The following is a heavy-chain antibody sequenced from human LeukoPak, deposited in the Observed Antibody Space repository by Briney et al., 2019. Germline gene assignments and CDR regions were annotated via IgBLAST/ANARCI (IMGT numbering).Heavy chain of an antibody. D-gene: IGHD3-3*01. V-gene: IGHV5-51*01. CDR2: IYPGDSDT. Sequence: GESLKISCKGSGYSFTSYWIGWVRQMPGKGLEWMGIIYPGDSDTRYSPSFQGQVTISADKSISTAYLQWSSLKASDTAMYYCARQPPSNFWSGYYGVDYWGQGTLVTVSS. CDR3: ARQPPSNFWSGYYGVDY. J-gene: IGHJ4*02. CDR1: GYSFTSYW.